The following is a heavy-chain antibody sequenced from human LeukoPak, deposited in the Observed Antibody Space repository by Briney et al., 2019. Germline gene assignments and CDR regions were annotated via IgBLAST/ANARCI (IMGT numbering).Heavy chain of an antibody. Sequence: SETLSLTCAVYGGSFSDYYWSWIRQPPGKGLEWIGEINHSGSTNYNPSLKSRVTISVDTSKNQFSLKLSSVTAADTAVYYCARGGTGYCSGGSCYSQAYWGQGTLFTVSS. V-gene: IGHV4-34*01. J-gene: IGHJ4*02. CDR2: INHSGST. CDR1: GGSFSDYY. CDR3: ARGGTGYCSGGSCYSQAY. D-gene: IGHD2-15*01.